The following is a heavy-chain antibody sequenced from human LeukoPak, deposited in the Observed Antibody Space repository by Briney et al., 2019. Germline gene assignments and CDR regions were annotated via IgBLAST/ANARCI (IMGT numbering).Heavy chain of an antibody. Sequence: GGSLRLSCAASGFTFSNFGMSWVRQAPGRGLEWVSGISGGGDTTYYAESVKGRFTISRDNSKNTLFLQMNSLRAEDTAVYYCANRIAAAGTEWWFDPWGQGTLVTVSS. V-gene: IGHV3-23*01. CDR2: ISGGGDTT. D-gene: IGHD6-13*01. J-gene: IGHJ5*02. CDR1: GFTFSNFG. CDR3: ANRIAAAGTEWWFDP.